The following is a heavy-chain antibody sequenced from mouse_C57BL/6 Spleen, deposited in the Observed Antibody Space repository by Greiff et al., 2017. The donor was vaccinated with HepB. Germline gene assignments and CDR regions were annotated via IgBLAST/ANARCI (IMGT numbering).Heavy chain of an antibody. J-gene: IGHJ1*03. V-gene: IGHV14-4*01. D-gene: IGHD1-1*01. CDR1: GFNIKDDY. Sequence: EVQLQQSGAELVRPGASVKLSCTASGFNIKDDYMHWVKQRPEQGLEWIGWIDPENGDTEYASKFQGKATITADTSSNTAYLQLSSLTSEDTAVYYCTTATTVVGYFDVWGTGTTVTVSS. CDR2: IDPENGDT. CDR3: TTATTVVGYFDV.